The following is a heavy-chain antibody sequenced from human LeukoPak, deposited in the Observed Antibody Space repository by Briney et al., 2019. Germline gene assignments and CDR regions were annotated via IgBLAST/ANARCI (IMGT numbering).Heavy chain of an antibody. CDR1: GFTFSGYA. Sequence: GGSLRLSCAASGFTFSGYAMSWVRQAPGKGLEWVSAIIGSGDTTYYAASVKGRLTISRDNSKNTLYLQMNSLRAEDTAVYYCASELVDRRGAFDIWGQGTMVTVSS. V-gene: IGHV3-23*01. CDR2: IIGSGDTT. D-gene: IGHD2-8*02. CDR3: ASELVDRRGAFDI. J-gene: IGHJ3*02.